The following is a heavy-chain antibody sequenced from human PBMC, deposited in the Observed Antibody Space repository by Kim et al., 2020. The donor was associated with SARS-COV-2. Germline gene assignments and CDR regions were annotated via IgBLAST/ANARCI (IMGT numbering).Heavy chain of an antibody. D-gene: IGHD5-12*01. J-gene: IGHJ1*01. CDR1: GFTVSSNY. Sequence: GGSLRLSCAASGFTVSSNYMSWVRQAPGKGLEWVSVIYSGGSTYYADSVKGRFTISRDNSKNTLYLQMNSLRAEDTAVYYCARDLRGSYGDGYLEYFQHWGQGTLVTVSS. CDR2: IYSGGST. V-gene: IGHV3-66*02. CDR3: ARDLRGSYGDGYLEYFQH.